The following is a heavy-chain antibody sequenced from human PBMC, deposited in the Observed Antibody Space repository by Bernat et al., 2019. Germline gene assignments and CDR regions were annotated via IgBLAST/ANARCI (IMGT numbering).Heavy chain of an antibody. CDR1: GYTFTSYY. J-gene: IGHJ4*02. V-gene: IGHV1-46*03. CDR3: ARYNYDSSGYRCSFDY. Sequence: QVQLVQSGAEVKKPGASVKVSCKASGYTFTSYYMHWVRQAPGQGLEWMGIINPSGGSTSYAQKFQGRVTMTRDTSTSTVYMELSSLRSEDTAVYYCARYNYDSSGYRCSFDYWGQGTLVTVSS. D-gene: IGHD3-22*01. CDR2: INPSGGST.